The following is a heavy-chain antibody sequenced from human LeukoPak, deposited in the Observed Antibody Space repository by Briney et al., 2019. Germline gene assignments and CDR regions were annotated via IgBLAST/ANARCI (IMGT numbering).Heavy chain of an antibody. CDR1: GFTFSNYA. V-gene: IGHV3-30*04. CDR2: ISNDGSDK. Sequence: SLRLSCAGSGFTFSNYAMHWVRQAPGKGLEWLAVISNDGSDKYYADSVKGRFTISRDNSKNTLFLQMNSLRADDTAVYYCARYCSSTTCSRFGMDVWGQGTTVTVSS. CDR3: ARYCSSTTCSRFGMDV. D-gene: IGHD2-2*01. J-gene: IGHJ6*02.